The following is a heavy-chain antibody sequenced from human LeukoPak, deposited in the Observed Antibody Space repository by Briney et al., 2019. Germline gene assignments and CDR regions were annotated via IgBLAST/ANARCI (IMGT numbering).Heavy chain of an antibody. CDR1: GFTFTSSA. D-gene: IGHD6-19*01. Sequence: ASVKVSCKASGFTFTSSAMQWVRQARGQRLEWIGWIVVGSGNTNYAQKFQERVTITRDMSTSTAYMELSSLRSEDTAVYYCAADGTAAAAGYSSGYDSGYDYWGQGTLVTVSS. V-gene: IGHV1-58*02. J-gene: IGHJ4*02. CDR2: IVVGSGNT. CDR3: AADGTAAAAGYSSGYDSGYDY.